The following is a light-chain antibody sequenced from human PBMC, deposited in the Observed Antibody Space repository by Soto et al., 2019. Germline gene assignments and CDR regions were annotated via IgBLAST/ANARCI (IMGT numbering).Light chain of an antibody. V-gene: IGKV1-8*01. CDR3: QQYYSHPSIT. CDR1: QGISSY. J-gene: IGKJ5*01. CDR2: AAS. Sequence: AIRMTQSPSSFSASTGDRVTITCRASQGISSYLAWYQQKPGKAPKLLIYAASTLQSGVPSRFSGSGSGTDFTLTISCLLSEDFATYYCQQYYSHPSITFGQGTRLEIK.